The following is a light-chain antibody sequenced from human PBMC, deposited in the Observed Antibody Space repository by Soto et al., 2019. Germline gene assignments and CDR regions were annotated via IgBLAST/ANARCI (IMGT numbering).Light chain of an antibody. J-gene: IGLJ1*01. CDR2: EVN. Sequence: QSALTQPPSASGSPGQSVTISCTGTSSDVGGYNYVSWYQQNPGKVPKLMIYEVNKRPSGVPDRFSGSKSGNTASLTVSGLQAEDEADYYCTAYAGGNNVFGTGTKGTV. CDR1: SSDVGGYNY. V-gene: IGLV2-8*01. CDR3: TAYAGGNNV.